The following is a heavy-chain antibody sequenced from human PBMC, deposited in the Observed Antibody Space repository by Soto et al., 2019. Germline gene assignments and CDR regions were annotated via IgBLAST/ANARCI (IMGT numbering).Heavy chain of an antibody. CDR2: ISWNSGSI. D-gene: IGHD6-13*01. J-gene: IGHJ6*02. V-gene: IGHV3-9*01. CDR1: VFTFDDYA. CDR3: AKDSGYSSSWYVGVYYYYGMDV. Sequence: GWSLRLSCASSVFTFDDYAMHWVRQAPGKGLEWVSGISWNSGSIGYADSVKGRFTISRDNAKDSLYLQMNSLRAEDTALYYCAKDSGYSSSWYVGVYYYYGMDVWGQGTTVTVSS.